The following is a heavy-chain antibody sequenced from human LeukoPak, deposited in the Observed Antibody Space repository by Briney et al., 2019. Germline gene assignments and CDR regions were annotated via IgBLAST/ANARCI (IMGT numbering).Heavy chain of an antibody. V-gene: IGHV3-23*01. CDR1: GFTFSNYA. J-gene: IGHJ5*02. CDR2: ISRSTSGT. D-gene: IGHD1-26*01. Sequence: GGSLRLSCAASGFTFSNYAMSWVRQAPGKGLEWVSAISRSTSGTYYADSVKGRFTISRDNSKNTLYLQMNSLRVEDTAVYYCAKSSIMGDGHWFDPWGQGTLVTVSS. CDR3: AKSSIMGDGHWFDP.